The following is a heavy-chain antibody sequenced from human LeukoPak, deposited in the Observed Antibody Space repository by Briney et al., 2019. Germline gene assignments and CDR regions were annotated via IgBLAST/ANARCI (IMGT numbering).Heavy chain of an antibody. D-gene: IGHD6-6*01. Sequence: SSETLSLTCTVSGYSINNYYWRWMRQPPGKGREWIGHMSNSGTTSYNPPLNSRATLSVATSKNQFSLKLTSVTAADTAVYYCARIRSPASRSSLDPWGQGNLVIVSS. V-gene: IGHV4-59*01. J-gene: IGHJ5*02. CDR1: GYSINNYY. CDR2: MSNSGTT. CDR3: ARIRSPASRSSLDP.